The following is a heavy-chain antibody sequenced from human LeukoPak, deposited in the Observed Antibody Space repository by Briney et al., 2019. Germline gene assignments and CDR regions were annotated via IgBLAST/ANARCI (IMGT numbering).Heavy chain of an antibody. D-gene: IGHD1-26*01. CDR1: GFSFSSYA. J-gene: IGHJ4*02. Sequence: PGGSLRLSCAASGFSFSSYAMSWVRQAPGKGLEWVSVISGSGGSTYHADSVEGRFTISRDTSKNTLYLQMNSLRADDTAVYYCAKHTALTGSYWNYWGQGTLVTVSS. CDR3: AKHTALTGSYWNY. CDR2: ISGSGGST. V-gene: IGHV3-23*01.